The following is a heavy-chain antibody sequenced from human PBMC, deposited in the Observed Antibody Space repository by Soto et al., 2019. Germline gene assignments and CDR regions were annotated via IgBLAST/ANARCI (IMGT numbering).Heavy chain of an antibody. CDR1: GFTFSSYA. J-gene: IGHJ3*02. Sequence: PGGSLRLSCAASGFTFSSYAMHWVRQAPGKGLEWVAVISYGASNKYYADSVKGRFTISRDNSKNTLYLQMNSLRAEDTAVYYCAGDYYDSSGLWFYAFDIWGQGTMVTVSS. D-gene: IGHD3-22*01. CDR2: ISYGASNK. V-gene: IGHV3-30-3*01. CDR3: AGDYYDSSGLWFYAFDI.